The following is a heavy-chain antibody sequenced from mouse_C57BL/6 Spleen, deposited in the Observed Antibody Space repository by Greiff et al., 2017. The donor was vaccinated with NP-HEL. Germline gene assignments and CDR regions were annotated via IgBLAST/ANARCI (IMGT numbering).Heavy chain of an antibody. CDR3: ARPNDGSSTGYFDV. CDR1: GYTFTSYW. Sequence: QVQLQQPGAELVKPGASVKLSCKASGYTFTSYWMHWVKQRPGQGLEWIGMIHPNSGSTNYNEKFKSKATLTVDKSSSTAYMQLSSLTSEDSAVYYCARPNDGSSTGYFDVWGTGTTVTVSS. V-gene: IGHV1-64*01. CDR2: IHPNSGST. D-gene: IGHD1-1*01. J-gene: IGHJ1*03.